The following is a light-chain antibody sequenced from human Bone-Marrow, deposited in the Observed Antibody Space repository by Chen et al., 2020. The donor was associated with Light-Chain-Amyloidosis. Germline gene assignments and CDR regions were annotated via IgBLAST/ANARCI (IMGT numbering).Light chain of an antibody. CDR2: RDT. CDR3: QSADSSGTYEVI. J-gene: IGLJ2*01. CDR1: DLPTKY. Sequence: SYELTQPPSVSVSPGQTARITCSGDDLPTKYAYWYQQKPGQAPVLVIHRDTERPSGISERFSGSSSRTTATLTISGVQAEDEADYRCQSADSSGTYEVIFGGGTKLTVL. V-gene: IGLV3-25*03.